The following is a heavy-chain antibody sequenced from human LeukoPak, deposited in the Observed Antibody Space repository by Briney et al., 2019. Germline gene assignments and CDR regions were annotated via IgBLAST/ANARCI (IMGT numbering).Heavy chain of an antibody. J-gene: IGHJ6*02. D-gene: IGHD6-13*01. CDR1: GGSISSGDYY. V-gene: IGHV4-30-4*01. Sequence: SETLSLTCTVSGGSISSGDYYWSWIRQPPGKGLEWIGYIYYSGSTYYNPSLKSRVTISVDASKNQFSLKLSSVTAADTAVYYCARDIAAAHYGMDVWGQGTTVTVSS. CDR3: ARDIAAAHYGMDV. CDR2: IYYSGST.